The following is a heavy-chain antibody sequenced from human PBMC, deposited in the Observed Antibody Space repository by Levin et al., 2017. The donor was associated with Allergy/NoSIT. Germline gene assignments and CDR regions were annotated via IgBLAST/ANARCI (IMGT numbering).Heavy chain of an antibody. D-gene: IGHD1-7*01. Sequence: GESLKISCAASGFTFSSYAMSWVRQAPGKGLEWVSAISGSGGSTYYADSVKGRFTISRDNSKNTLYLQMNSLRAEDTAVYYCAKGGYNWNSQDRHYYYYMDVWGKGTTVTVSS. CDR3: AKGGYNWNSQDRHYYYYMDV. V-gene: IGHV3-23*01. J-gene: IGHJ6*03. CDR1: GFTFSSYA. CDR2: ISGSGGST.